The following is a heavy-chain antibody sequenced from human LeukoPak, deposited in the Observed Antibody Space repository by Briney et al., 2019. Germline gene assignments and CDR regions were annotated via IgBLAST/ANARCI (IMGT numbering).Heavy chain of an antibody. CDR3: ARGRVTTIANYYYYYIDV. Sequence: SQTLSLTCAIFGDSVSSNSAAWTWIRQSPSRGLGWLGRTYYRSKWYNDYEVSVQSRITINPDTSKNQFSLQLNSVTPEDTAVYYCARGRVTTIANYYYYYIDVWGKGTTVTVSS. CDR1: GDSVSSNSAA. CDR2: TYYRSKWYN. D-gene: IGHD4-17*01. J-gene: IGHJ6*03. V-gene: IGHV6-1*01.